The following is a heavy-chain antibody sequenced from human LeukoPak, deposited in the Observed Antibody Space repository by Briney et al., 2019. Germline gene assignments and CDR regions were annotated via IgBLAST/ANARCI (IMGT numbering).Heavy chain of an antibody. J-gene: IGHJ5*02. Sequence: GGSLRLSCADSGFTFSRYWMHWVRQTPGKGLVWVSCISADGSVTRYADSVKGRFTISRDNTKSTLYLQMHSLRAEDTAVYCCATAGGDGSRMGFDPWGQGTLVTVSS. D-gene: IGHD2-15*01. CDR2: ISADGSVT. CDR1: GFTFSRYW. CDR3: ATAGGDGSRMGFDP. V-gene: IGHV3-74*01.